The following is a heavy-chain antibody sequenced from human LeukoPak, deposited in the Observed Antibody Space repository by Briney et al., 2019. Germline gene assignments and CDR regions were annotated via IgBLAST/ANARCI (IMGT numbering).Heavy chain of an antibody. J-gene: IGHJ4*02. D-gene: IGHD6-19*01. Sequence: GGSLQISCKGSGCRFTSYWIGWGRRMPGKGVGGMGIIYPGESDTRYSPSFQGQVTISAHKSIRTAYLQWSSLKASDTAMYYCARHSHIAVSPDYWGQGTLVTVSS. CDR2: IYPGESDT. V-gene: IGHV5-51*01. CDR3: ARHSHIAVSPDY. CDR1: GCRFTSYW.